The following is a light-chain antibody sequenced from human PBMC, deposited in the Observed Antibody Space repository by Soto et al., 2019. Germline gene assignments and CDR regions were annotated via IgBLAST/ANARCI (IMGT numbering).Light chain of an antibody. J-gene: IGKJ5*01. Sequence: VLTQTPLSLSVTPGQPASMSCKSSQSLLYSDGKTYLYWYLQRPGQPPQLLICDGSNRFSGVPDRFSGSGSGTDFTLKISRVEAEDVGVYYCMQRSHVPITFGQGTRLEIK. V-gene: IGKV2D-29*01. CDR3: MQRSHVPIT. CDR2: DGS. CDR1: QSLLYSDGKTY.